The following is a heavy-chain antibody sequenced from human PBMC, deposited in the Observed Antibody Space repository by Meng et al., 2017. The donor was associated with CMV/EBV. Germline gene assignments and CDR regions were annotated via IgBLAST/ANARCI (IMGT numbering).Heavy chain of an antibody. J-gene: IGHJ4*02. CDR1: FTTYY. D-gene: IGHD2-2*01. Sequence: FTTYYMHWVRQAPGQGLEWMRIINPSGGSTSYAQQFQGRVTMTRDTSTSTVYMELSSLRSEDTAVYYCARDGDDIVVVPAAIPFDYWGQGTLVTVSS. CDR2: INPSGGST. V-gene: IGHV1-46*01. CDR3: ARDGDDIVVVPAAIPFDY.